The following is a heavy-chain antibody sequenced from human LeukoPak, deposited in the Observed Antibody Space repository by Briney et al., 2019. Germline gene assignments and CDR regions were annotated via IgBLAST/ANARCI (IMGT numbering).Heavy chain of an antibody. J-gene: IGHJ4*02. CDR3: ARRGGGYDPFDY. Sequence: ASVKVSCKASGCTFTSYYMHWVRQAPGQGLEWMGIINPSGGSTSYAQKFQGRVTMTRDMSTSTVYMELSSLRSEDTAVYYCARRGGGYDPFDYWGQGTLVTVSS. CDR2: INPSGGST. V-gene: IGHV1-46*01. CDR1: GCTFTSYY. D-gene: IGHD5-12*01.